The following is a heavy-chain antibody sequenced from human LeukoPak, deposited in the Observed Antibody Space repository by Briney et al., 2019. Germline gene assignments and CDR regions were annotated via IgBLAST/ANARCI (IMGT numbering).Heavy chain of an antibody. CDR3: IRDLYMAAASRDY. V-gene: IGHV1-2*02. D-gene: IGHD6-13*01. CDR1: GYTFTAYN. J-gene: IGHJ4*02. Sequence: ASVKVSCKASGYTFTAYNMHWVRQAPGQGPEWVGWMSPDSGGTNYAQKFQGRVTMTRDTSITTAYMELTRLTSDDTAVYYCIRDLYMAAASRDYWGQGTLVTVSS. CDR2: MSPDSGGT.